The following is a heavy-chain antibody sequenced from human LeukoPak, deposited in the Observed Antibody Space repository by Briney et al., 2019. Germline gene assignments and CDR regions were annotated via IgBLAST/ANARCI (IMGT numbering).Heavy chain of an antibody. J-gene: IGHJ5*02. Sequence: SETLSLICTVSGGSISSYYWSWIRQPAGKGLEWIGRIYTSGSTNYNPSLKSRVTMSVDTSKNQFSLKLSSVTAADTAVYYCARKAYYDSFSWFDPWGQGTLVTVSS. V-gene: IGHV4-4*07. CDR2: IYTSGST. CDR1: GGSISSYY. CDR3: ARKAYYDSFSWFDP. D-gene: IGHD3-22*01.